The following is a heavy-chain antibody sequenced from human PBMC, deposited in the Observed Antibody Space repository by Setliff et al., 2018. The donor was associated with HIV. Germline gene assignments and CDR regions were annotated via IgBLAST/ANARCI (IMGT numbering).Heavy chain of an antibody. CDR3: ARVKSIKTTLVRLWPRFDL. Sequence: ETLSLTCAVYTESLTRYDWAWIRQSPEKGLEWIGEIDDSGSIIYNPSLQSRVTMSVDTSKNQFSLKVRSLTAADTGLYYCARVKSIKTTLVRLWPRFDLWGQGTQVTVSS. CDR2: IDDSGSI. J-gene: IGHJ5*02. CDR1: TESLTRYD. V-gene: IGHV4-34*01. D-gene: IGHD3-10*01.